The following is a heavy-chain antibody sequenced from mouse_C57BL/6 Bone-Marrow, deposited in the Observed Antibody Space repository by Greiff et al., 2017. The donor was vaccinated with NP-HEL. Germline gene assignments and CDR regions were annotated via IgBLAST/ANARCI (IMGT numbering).Heavy chain of an antibody. D-gene: IGHD2-3*01. Sequence: QVQLQQPGAELVKPGASVQLSCKASGYTFTSYWMHWVKQRPGQGLEWIGMIHPNSGSTNYNEKFKSKATLTVDNSSSTAYMQLSSLTSEDSAVYDWARGGYYAWFAYWGQGTLVTVSA. CDR3: ARGGYYAWFAY. V-gene: IGHV1-64*01. J-gene: IGHJ3*01. CDR2: IHPNSGST. CDR1: GYTFTSYW.